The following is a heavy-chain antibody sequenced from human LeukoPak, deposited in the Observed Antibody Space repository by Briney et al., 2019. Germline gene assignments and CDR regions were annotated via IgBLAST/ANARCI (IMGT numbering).Heavy chain of an antibody. Sequence: GGSLRLSCAASGFTFSSYWMSWVRQAPGKGLEWVANIKQDGSEKYYVDSVKGRFTISRDNAKNSLYLQMNSLRAEDTAVYYCARVLTVRGVIITKPAAFDIWGQGTMVTVSS. CDR3: ARVLTVRGVIITKPAAFDI. CDR1: GFTFSSYW. J-gene: IGHJ3*02. CDR2: IKQDGSEK. V-gene: IGHV3-7*01. D-gene: IGHD3-10*01.